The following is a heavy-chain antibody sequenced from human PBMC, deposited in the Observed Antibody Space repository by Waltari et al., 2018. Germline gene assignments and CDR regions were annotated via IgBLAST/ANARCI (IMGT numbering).Heavy chain of an antibody. J-gene: IGHJ4*02. CDR3: AKHPNSLYYFDS. CDR1: GTSLAAHYFF. V-gene: IGHV4-39*01. Sequence: QLQLQESGPKLVRPSETLSLTCTVSGTSLAAHYFFWAWVRQSPGKGLEWIGSVLSSGQTYYNPSLKDRVTVSRDASKDHFSLKLTSMTAADTAVYFCAKHPNSLYYFDSWGQGTLVAVSS. D-gene: IGHD2-2*02. CDR2: VLSSGQT.